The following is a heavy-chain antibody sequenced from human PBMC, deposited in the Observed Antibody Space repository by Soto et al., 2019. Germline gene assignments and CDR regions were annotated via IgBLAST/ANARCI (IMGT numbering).Heavy chain of an antibody. J-gene: IGHJ4*02. CDR3: ARGDNDY. V-gene: IGHV1-46*01. CDR1: GYSFTNYY. Sequence: ASVKVSCKASGYSFTNYYVQWVRQSPGQGLEWMGVIHPDGGHTTYSQRFQDRVTMTRDTFTSTIYMELSGLRSEDTAVYYCARGDNDYWGQGTLVTVSS. CDR2: IHPDGGHT.